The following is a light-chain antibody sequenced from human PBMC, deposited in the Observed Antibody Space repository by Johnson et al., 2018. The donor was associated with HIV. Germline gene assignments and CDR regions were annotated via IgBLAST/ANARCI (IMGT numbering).Light chain of an antibody. CDR1: SSDMGNYA. Sequence: QSVLTQPPSVSAAPGQKVTISCSGSSSDMGNYAVSWYKQLPGTAPKLLIYDNNKRPSGIPDRFSGSKSGTSATLGITGLQTGDEADYYCATWVGSLTIGGVLGTGTKVTVL. CDR2: DNN. J-gene: IGLJ1*01. V-gene: IGLV1-51*01. CDR3: ATWVGSLTIGGV.